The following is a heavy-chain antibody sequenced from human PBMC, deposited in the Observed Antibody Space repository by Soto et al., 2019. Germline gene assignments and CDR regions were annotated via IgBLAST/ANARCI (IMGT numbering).Heavy chain of an antibody. D-gene: IGHD2-2*02. J-gene: IGHJ6*01. Sequence: EVQLVESGGGLVQPGGSLRLSCAASGFTFSNYWIHWVRQAPGKGLVWVSRIKGDGSRIDYADSVKGRFTISRDNAKNTVYVQMNSLRDEDAAVYYCARGIPGYYGKDVWGQGTTVTVSS. CDR2: IKGDGSRI. CDR1: GFTFSNYW. CDR3: ARGIPGYYGKDV. V-gene: IGHV3-74*01.